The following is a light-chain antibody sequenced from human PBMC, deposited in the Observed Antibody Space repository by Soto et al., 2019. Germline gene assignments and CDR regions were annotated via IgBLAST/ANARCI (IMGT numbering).Light chain of an antibody. CDR3: QSYDSSLSGWV. J-gene: IGLJ3*02. CDR2: GNN. CDR1: SSNIGAGYD. V-gene: IGLV1-40*01. Sequence: QSVLTRPPSVSGAPGQRVTISCTGSSSNIGAGYDVHWYQQLPETAPKLLIYGNNNRPSGVPDRFSGSKSGTSASLAITGLQAEDEADYYCQSYDSSLSGWVFGGGTKVTVL.